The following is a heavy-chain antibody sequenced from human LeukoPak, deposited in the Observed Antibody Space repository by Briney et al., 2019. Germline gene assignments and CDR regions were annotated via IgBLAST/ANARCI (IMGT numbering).Heavy chain of an antibody. V-gene: IGHV1-3*01. Sequence: ASVKVSCKASGYTFTSFAMHWVRQAPGQRLEWMGWINAGNGNTKYSQKFQGRVTITRDTSASTAYMELSSLRSEDTAVYYCARGPKDGAFDIWGQGTMVTVSS. CDR2: INAGNGNT. J-gene: IGHJ3*02. CDR3: ARGPKDGAFDI. CDR1: GYTFTSFA.